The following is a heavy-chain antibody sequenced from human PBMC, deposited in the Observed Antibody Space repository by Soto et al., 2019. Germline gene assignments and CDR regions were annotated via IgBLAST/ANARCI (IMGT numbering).Heavy chain of an antibody. CDR1: GYSFTSYD. Sequence: QVQLVQSGAEVKKPGASVKVACKASGYSFTSYDISWVRQATGQGLEWMGWMNANSGNTGYAQKFRGRVTMTRNTSITTAYMELSNLRSEDTAVYFCARGWEVPAATFDSWGQGTLVTVSS. J-gene: IGHJ4*02. CDR2: MNANSGNT. D-gene: IGHD2-2*01. V-gene: IGHV1-8*01. CDR3: ARGWEVPAATFDS.